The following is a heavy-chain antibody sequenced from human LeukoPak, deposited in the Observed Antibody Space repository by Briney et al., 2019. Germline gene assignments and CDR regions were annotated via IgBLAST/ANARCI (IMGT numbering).Heavy chain of an antibody. J-gene: IGHJ3*02. CDR1: GGSISSGDYY. V-gene: IGHV4-30-4*08. Sequence: PSETLSLTCTVSGGSISSGDYYWSWIRQPPGKGLEWIGYIYYSGSTYYNPSLKSRVTISVDTSKNQSSLKLSSVTAADTAVYYCARVVYDYVWGTKGAFDIWGQGTMVTVSS. D-gene: IGHD3-16*01. CDR3: ARVVYDYVWGTKGAFDI. CDR2: IYYSGST.